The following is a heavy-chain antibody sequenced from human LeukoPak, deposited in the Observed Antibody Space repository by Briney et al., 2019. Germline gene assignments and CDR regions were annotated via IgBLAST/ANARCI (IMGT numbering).Heavy chain of an antibody. J-gene: IGHJ4*02. CDR2: IYYSGST. V-gene: IGHV4-59*08. D-gene: IGHD3-22*01. Sequence: SETLSLTCTVSGGSISSYYWSWIRQPPGKGLEWIGYIYYSGSTNYNPSLKSRVTISINTSENQFSLNLTSVTAADTAVYYCARGMYYYDGSGDYWGQGIQVTVSS. CDR1: GGSISSYY. CDR3: ARGMYYYDGSGDY.